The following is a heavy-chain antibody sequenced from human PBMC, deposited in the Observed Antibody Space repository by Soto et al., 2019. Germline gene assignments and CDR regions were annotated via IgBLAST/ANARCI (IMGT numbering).Heavy chain of an antibody. CDR1: GGSISSGGYY. V-gene: IGHV4-31*03. Sequence: QVQLQESGPGLVKPSQTLSLTYTVSGGSISSGGYYWIWIRQHPGKGLEWIGYIYYSGSTYYNPSLKSRVTISVDTSKKQFSLKLSSLTAADTAVYYCARSVAYEIYAFDIWGQGTMVTVSS. D-gene: IGHD5-12*01. J-gene: IGHJ3*02. CDR2: IYYSGST. CDR3: ARSVAYEIYAFDI.